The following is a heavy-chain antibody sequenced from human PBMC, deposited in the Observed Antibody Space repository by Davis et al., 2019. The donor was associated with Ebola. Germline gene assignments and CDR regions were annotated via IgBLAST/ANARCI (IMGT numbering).Heavy chain of an antibody. D-gene: IGHD2-15*01. CDR1: GYTFTSYG. V-gene: IGHV1-2*06. Sequence: AASVKVSCKASGYTFTSYGISWVRQAPGQGLEWMGRINPNSGGTNYAQKFQGRVTMTRDTSISTAYMELSRLRSDDTAVYYCAIGGYCSGGSCSLIQLRGFDPWGQGTLVTVSS. CDR2: INPNSGGT. J-gene: IGHJ5*02. CDR3: AIGGYCSGGSCSLIQLRGFDP.